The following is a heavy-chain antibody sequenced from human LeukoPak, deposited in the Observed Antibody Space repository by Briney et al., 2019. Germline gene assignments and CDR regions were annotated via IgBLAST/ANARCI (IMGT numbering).Heavy chain of an antibody. CDR2: IYTSGST. V-gene: IGHV4-4*07. Sequence: SETLSLTCTVSGGSISSDYWSWIRQPAGKGLEWIGRIYTSGSTKFNPSLKSRVTMSVDTSKKQFSMKLSSVTAADTAVYYCARGLQGGRHGFDYWGQGTLVTVSS. J-gene: IGHJ4*02. CDR1: GGSISSDY. CDR3: ARGLQGGRHGFDY.